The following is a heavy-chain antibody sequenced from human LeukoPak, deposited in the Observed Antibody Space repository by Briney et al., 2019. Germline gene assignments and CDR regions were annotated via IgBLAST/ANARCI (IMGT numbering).Heavy chain of an antibody. CDR3: AKDQLGYCTNGVCSGFDY. Sequence: PGGSPRLSCAASRFTFSSYGMHGVRHAPGKGVEWVAVIWYDGSTKYYADSVKGRFTISRDNSKNTLYLQMNSLRAEDTAVYYCAKDQLGYCTNGVCSGFDYWGQGTLVTVSS. D-gene: IGHD2-8*01. CDR1: RFTFSSYG. CDR2: IWYDGSTK. J-gene: IGHJ4*02. V-gene: IGHV3-33*06.